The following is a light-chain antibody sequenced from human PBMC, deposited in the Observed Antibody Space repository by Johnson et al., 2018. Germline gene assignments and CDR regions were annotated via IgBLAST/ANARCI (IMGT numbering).Light chain of an antibody. CDR2: ENN. J-gene: IGLJ1*01. Sequence: QSVLTQPPSVSVAPGQKVTISCSGSSSNIGNNYVSWYQQLPGTAPKLLIYENNKRPSGIPDRFSGSQSGPSATLGITGLQTGDEADYYCGTWDSSLSAGNVFGTGTKVTVL. V-gene: IGLV1-51*02. CDR3: GTWDSSLSAGNV. CDR1: SSNIGNNY.